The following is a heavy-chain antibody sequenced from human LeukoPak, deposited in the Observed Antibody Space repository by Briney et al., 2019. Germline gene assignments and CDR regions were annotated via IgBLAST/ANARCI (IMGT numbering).Heavy chain of an antibody. V-gene: IGHV3-30*02. D-gene: IGHD1-7*01. CDR2: IRYDGSNK. CDR3: ARDLLSITGTIQGSRIIDY. CDR1: GFTFSSYG. Sequence: GGSLRLSCAASGFTFSSYGMHWVRQAPGKGLEWVAFIRYDGSNKYYADSVKGRFTISRDNAKNSLYLQMNSLRAEDTPVYYCARDLLSITGTIQGSRIIDYWGQGTLVTVSS. J-gene: IGHJ4*02.